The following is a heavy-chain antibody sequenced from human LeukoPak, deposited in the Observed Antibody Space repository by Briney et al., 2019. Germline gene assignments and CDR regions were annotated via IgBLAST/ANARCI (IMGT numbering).Heavy chain of an antibody. CDR2: ISPTSSFI. Sequence: GGSLRLSCVASGFTFTTYTMNWVRQAPGKGLEWVSSISPTSSFIYYADSLKGRFTISRDNTNNSLYLQMTSLRAEDTAVYYCAKGSAMVRGGGNYFDYWGQGTLVTVSS. D-gene: IGHD3-10*01. CDR1: GFTFTTYT. V-gene: IGHV3-21*01. J-gene: IGHJ4*02. CDR3: AKGSAMVRGGGNYFDY.